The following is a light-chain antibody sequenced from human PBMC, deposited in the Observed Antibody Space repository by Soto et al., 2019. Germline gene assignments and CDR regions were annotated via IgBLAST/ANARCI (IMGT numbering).Light chain of an antibody. V-gene: IGKV1-39*01. J-gene: IGKJ1*01. Sequence: GDRVSVTCRASQSISTFLNWYQQRPGEAPKLLIYAASSLQSGVPSRLSGSGSGADFTLTIGSLQPEDFATYYCQQSYTTPRTFGQGTKVEVK. CDR1: QSISTF. CDR3: QQSYTTPRT. CDR2: AAS.